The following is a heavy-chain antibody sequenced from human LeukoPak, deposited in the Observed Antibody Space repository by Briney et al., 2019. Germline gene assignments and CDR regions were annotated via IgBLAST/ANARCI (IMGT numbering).Heavy chain of an antibody. CDR1: GFTFSSYA. J-gene: IGHJ4*02. CDR3: AKGGGGVLAS. Sequence: GGSLRLSCAASGFTFSSYAMHWVRQAPGKGLEWVAVISYDGSNKYYADSMKGRFTISRDNSKNTLFLQMNSLKADDTAVYYCAKGGGGVLASWGQGTLVTVSS. CDR2: ISYDGSNK. V-gene: IGHV3-30*18. D-gene: IGHD3-16*01.